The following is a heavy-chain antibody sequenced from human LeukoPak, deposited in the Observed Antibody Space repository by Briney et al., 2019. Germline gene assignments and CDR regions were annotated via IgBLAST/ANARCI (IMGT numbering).Heavy chain of an antibody. D-gene: IGHD3-3*01. V-gene: IGHV4-61*01. CDR2: VYYSGST. CDR3: ARDKGWSGHIKGDWFDP. CDR1: GGSVNSGSYY. Sequence: SETLSLTCTVSGGSVNSGSYYWSWIRQPPGKGLEWIGYVYYSGSTNYNPSLKSRVTISVDTSKNQFSLKLSSVTAADTAVYYCARDKGWSGHIKGDWFDPWGQGTLVTVSP. J-gene: IGHJ5*02.